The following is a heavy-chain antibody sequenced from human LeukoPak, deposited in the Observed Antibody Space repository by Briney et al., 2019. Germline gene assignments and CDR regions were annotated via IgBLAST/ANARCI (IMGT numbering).Heavy chain of an antibody. CDR1: GFTFSSYA. CDR2: ISGSGGST. V-gene: IGHV3-23*01. D-gene: IGHD1-26*01. CDR3: AKATKGGSYPYYYYGMDV. Sequence: GGSLRLSCAASGFTFSSYAMSWVRQAPGKGLEWVSAISGSGGSTYYADSVKGRFTISRDNSKNTLYLQMNSLRAEDTAVYYCAKATKGGSYPYYYYGMDVWGQGTTVTVSS. J-gene: IGHJ6*02.